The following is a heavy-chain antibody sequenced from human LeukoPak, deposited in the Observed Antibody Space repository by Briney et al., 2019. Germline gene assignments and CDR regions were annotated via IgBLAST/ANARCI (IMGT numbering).Heavy chain of an antibody. CDR2: IRYDGSNK. V-gene: IGHV3-30*02. D-gene: IGHD2-2*01. CDR3: AKGLDLVVPAAAYYFDY. J-gene: IGHJ4*02. Sequence: GGSLRLSCAASGFTFSSYGMHWVRQAPGKGLEWVAFIRYDGSNKYYADSVKGRFTISRDNSENTLYLQMNSLRAEDTAVYYCAKGLDLVVPAAAYYFDYWGQGTLVTVSS. CDR1: GFTFSSYG.